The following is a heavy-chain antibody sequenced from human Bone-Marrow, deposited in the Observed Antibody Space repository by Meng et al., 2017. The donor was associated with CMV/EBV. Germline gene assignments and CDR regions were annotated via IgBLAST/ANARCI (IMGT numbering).Heavy chain of an antibody. CDR2: IIPIFGTA. CDR1: GGTFSSYA. D-gene: IGHD6-19*01. Sequence: SVKVSCKASGGTFSSYAISWVRQAPGQGLEWMGGIIPIFGTANYAQKFQGRVTITTDESTSTAYMELSSLRSDDTAVYYCARVRDSSGWYHLDYWGQGTLVTGSS. J-gene: IGHJ4*02. CDR3: ARVRDSSGWYHLDY. V-gene: IGHV1-69*05.